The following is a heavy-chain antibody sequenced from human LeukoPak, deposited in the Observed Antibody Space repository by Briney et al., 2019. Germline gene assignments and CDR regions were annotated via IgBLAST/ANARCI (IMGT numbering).Heavy chain of an antibody. Sequence: GGSLRLSCAASGFTFSSYTMNWVRQAPGQGLEWVSYISSGGGSIFYADSVKGRFSISRDNAKNSLYLQMNSLRAEDTAFYYCAGPYYYPVGSYRYFQHWGHGTLVTVSS. CDR1: GFTFSSYT. CDR3: AGPYYYPVGSYRYFQH. D-gene: IGHD3-16*02. J-gene: IGHJ1*01. CDR2: ISSGGGSI. V-gene: IGHV3-48*01.